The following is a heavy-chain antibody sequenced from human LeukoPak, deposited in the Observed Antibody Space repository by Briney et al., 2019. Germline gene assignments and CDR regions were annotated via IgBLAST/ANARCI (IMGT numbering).Heavy chain of an antibody. Sequence: ASVKVSCKASGGTFSSYAISWVRQAPGQGLEWMGWINPNSGGTNYAQKFQGRVTMTRDTSISTAYMELSRLRSDDTAVYYCARGATVTNWFDPWGQGTLVTVSS. V-gene: IGHV1-2*02. CDR3: ARGATVTNWFDP. CDR1: GGTFSSYA. D-gene: IGHD4-17*01. J-gene: IGHJ5*02. CDR2: INPNSGGT.